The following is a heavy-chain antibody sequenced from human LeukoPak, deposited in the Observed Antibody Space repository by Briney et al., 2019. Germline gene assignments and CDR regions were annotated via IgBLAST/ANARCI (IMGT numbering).Heavy chain of an antibody. V-gene: IGHV3-53*01. CDR3: ARGVEPLAANTLAY. CDR1: GFTVISND. CDR2: LYSDGNT. J-gene: IGHJ4*02. D-gene: IGHD1-14*01. Sequence: GGSLRLSCAASGFTVISNDMTWARQAPGKGLEWVPVLYSDGNTKYADSVQGRFTISRDNSKNTLYLEMNSLSPDDTAVYYCARGVEPLAANTLAYWGQGTLVTVSS.